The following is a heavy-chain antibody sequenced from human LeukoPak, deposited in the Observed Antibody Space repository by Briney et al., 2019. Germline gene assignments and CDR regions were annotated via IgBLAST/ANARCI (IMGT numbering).Heavy chain of an antibody. CDR1: GFTFSSYS. CDR2: ISSSSSYI. CDR3: ARVGTGYSSSWYGVGVDY. J-gene: IGHJ4*02. D-gene: IGHD6-13*01. V-gene: IGHV3-21*01. Sequence: GGSLRLSCAASGFTFSSYSMNWVRQAPGKGLEWVSSISSSSSYIYYADSVKGRFTISRDNAKNSLYLQMSSLRAEDTAVYYCARVGTGYSSSWYGVGVDYWGQGTLVTVSS.